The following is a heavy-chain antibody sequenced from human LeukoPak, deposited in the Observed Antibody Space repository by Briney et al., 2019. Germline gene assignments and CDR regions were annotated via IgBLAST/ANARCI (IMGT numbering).Heavy chain of an antibody. D-gene: IGHD6-13*01. CDR1: GGSISSGGYY. CDR3: ARRSQQHGGLDY. CDR2: IYHSGST. V-gene: IGHV4-30-2*01. J-gene: IGHJ4*02. Sequence: SQTLSLTCTVSGGSISSGGYYWSWNRQAPGQDLEWIGYIYHSGSTYYNPSLKSRATISVDRSKNQFSLKLSSVTAADTAMYYCARRSQQHGGLDYWGQGTLVTVSS.